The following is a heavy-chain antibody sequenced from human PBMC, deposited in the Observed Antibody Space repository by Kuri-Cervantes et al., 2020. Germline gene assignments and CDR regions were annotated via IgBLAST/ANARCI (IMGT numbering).Heavy chain of an antibody. CDR1: GYSISSGYY. Sequence: SQTLSLTCAVSGYSISSGYYWGWIRQPPGKGLEWIGSIYHSGSTYYNPSLKSRVTISVDTSKNQFSLKLSSVTAADTAVYYCARGGRCSSSWYADYWGQGTLVTVSS. CDR3: ARGGRCSSSWYADY. J-gene: IGHJ4*02. CDR2: IYHSGST. D-gene: IGHD6-13*01. V-gene: IGHV4-38-2*01.